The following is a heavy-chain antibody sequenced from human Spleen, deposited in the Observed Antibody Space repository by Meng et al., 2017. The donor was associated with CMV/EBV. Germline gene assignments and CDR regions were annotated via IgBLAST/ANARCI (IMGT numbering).Heavy chain of an antibody. CDR1: GYTFTSYY. J-gene: IGHJ6*02. D-gene: IGHD6-6*01. Sequence: GYTFTSYYMHWVRQAPGQGLEWMGIINPSGGSTSYAQKFQGRVTMTRDTSTSTVYMELSSLRSEDTAVYYCARRGSSSSYYYGMDVWGQGTTVTVSS. V-gene: IGHV1-46*01. CDR3: ARRGSSSSYYYGMDV. CDR2: INPSGGST.